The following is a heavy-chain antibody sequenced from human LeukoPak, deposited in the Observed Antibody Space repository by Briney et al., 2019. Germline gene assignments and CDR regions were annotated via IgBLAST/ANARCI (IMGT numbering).Heavy chain of an antibody. CDR1: GFTFSSYA. D-gene: IGHD3-22*01. CDR2: ISGSGGST. V-gene: IGHV3-23*01. CDR3: AKGSIVVVISYYYYMDV. J-gene: IGHJ6*03. Sequence: PGGSLRLSCAASGFTFSSYAMSWVRQAPGKGLEGVSAISGSGGSTYYADSVKGGFTISRDNSKNTLYVQMNSLRAEDTAVYHCAKGSIVVVISYYYYMDVWGKGTTVTVSS.